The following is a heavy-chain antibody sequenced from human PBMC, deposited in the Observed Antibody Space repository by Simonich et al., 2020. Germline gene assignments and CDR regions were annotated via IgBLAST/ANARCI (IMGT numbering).Heavy chain of an antibody. V-gene: IGHV1-18*01. J-gene: IGHJ4*02. CDR1: GYTFTSYG. Sequence: QVQLVQSGAEVKKPGASVKVSCKASGYTFTSYGISWVRQAPGQGLEWMEWISAYNGNTNYSQNLQGRVTMTTDTSTSTAYMELRRLRSDDTAVYYCARASRGTWWYYYFDYWGQGTLVTVSS. CDR3: ARASRGTWWYYYFDY. D-gene: IGHD2-15*01. CDR2: ISAYNGNT.